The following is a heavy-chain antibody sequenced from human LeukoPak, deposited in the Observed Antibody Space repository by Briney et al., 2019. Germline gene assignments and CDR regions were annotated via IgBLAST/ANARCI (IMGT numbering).Heavy chain of an antibody. CDR2: VFHTGST. J-gene: IGHJ4*02. V-gene: IGHV4-59*12. CDR3: ARAGYYYGSGSYIGEDY. D-gene: IGHD3-10*01. Sequence: SETLSLTCTVSGGSIDTYYWNWIRQPPGKGLEWIGYVFHTGSTNYNPSLKSRVTISVDTSKNQFSLKLSSVTAADTAVYYCARAGYYYGSGSYIGEDYWGQGTLVTVSS. CDR1: GGSIDTYY.